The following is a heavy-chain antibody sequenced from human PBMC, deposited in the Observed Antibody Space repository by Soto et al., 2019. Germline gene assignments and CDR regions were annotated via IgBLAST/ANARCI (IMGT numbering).Heavy chain of an antibody. CDR2: ITPILGIA. CDR3: ASDIIAVAGSDY. V-gene: IGHV1-69*02. CDR1: GGTFSSYT. Sequence: ASVKVSCKASGGTFSSYTISWVRQAPGQGLEWMGRITPILGIANYAQKFQGRVTITADKSTSTAYMELSSLRSEDTAVYYCASDIIAVAGSDYWGQGTLVTVSS. J-gene: IGHJ4*02. D-gene: IGHD6-19*01.